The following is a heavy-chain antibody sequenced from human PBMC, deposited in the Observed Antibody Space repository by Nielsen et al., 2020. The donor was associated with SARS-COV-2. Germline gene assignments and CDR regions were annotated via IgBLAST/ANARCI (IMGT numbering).Heavy chain of an antibody. V-gene: IGHV3-30*03. D-gene: IGHD6-13*01. J-gene: IGHJ4*02. CDR1: GFTLDNYD. Sequence: GGSLRLSCAISGFTLDNYDMHWVRQAPGKGLEWVTVISFDGLYKQYTDSVKGRFSISRDNSKNTVSLQMDSLRTEDTAVYYCAREDRTNWYGVDYWGQGTLVTASS. CDR2: ISFDGLYK. CDR3: AREDRTNWYGVDY.